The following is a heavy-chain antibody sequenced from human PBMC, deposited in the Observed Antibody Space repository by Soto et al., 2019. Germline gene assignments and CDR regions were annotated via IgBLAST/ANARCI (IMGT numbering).Heavy chain of an antibody. CDR3: ARVKSRASARRYYYYYGMDV. Sequence: ASVKVSCKASGYTFTSYGISWVRQAPGQGLEWMGWISAYNGNTNYAQKLQGGVTMTTDTSTSTAYMELRSLRSDDTAVYYCARVKSRASARRYYYYYGMDVWGQGTTVTVSS. CDR2: ISAYNGNT. CDR1: GYTFTSYG. D-gene: IGHD3-10*01. V-gene: IGHV1-18*01. J-gene: IGHJ6*02.